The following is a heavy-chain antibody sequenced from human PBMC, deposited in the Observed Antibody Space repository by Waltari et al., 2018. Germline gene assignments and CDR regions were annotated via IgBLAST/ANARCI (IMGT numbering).Heavy chain of an antibody. CDR1: GGSISRYY. CDR2: IYYSGST. D-gene: IGHD3-9*01. Sequence: QVQLQESGPGLVKPSETLSLPCTVSGGSISRYYWSWIRPPPVKGLEWIGYIYYSGSTNYNPSLKSRVTISVDTSKNQFSLKLSSVTAADTAVYYCARALPYDILTGYYTPRFDYWGQGTLVTVSS. V-gene: IGHV4-59*01. J-gene: IGHJ4*02. CDR3: ARALPYDILTGYYTPRFDY.